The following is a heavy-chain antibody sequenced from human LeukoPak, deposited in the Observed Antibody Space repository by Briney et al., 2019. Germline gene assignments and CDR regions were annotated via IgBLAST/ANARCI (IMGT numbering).Heavy chain of an antibody. V-gene: IGHV5-51*01. CDR2: IYPGDSDT. D-gene: IGHD1-1*01. Sequence: LEWMAIIYPGDSDTRYSPSFPGQVTISADNSISTAYLQWSSLKASDTAMYYCARFKLEIDYWGQGTLVTVSS. CDR3: ARFKLEIDY. J-gene: IGHJ4*02.